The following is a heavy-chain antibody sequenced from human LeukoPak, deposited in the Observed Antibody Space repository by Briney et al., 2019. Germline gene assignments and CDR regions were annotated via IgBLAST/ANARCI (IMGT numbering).Heavy chain of an antibody. CDR1: GGSFSGYY. CDR2: INHSGST. V-gene: IGHV4-34*01. J-gene: IGHJ4*02. Sequence: PSETLSLTCAVYGGSFSGYYWSWIRQPPGKGLEWIGGINHSGSTNYNPSLKSRVTISVDTSKNQFSLKLSSVTAADTAVYYCARGTTVTFRHFDYWGQGTLVTVSS. D-gene: IGHD4-4*01. CDR3: ARGTTVTFRHFDY.